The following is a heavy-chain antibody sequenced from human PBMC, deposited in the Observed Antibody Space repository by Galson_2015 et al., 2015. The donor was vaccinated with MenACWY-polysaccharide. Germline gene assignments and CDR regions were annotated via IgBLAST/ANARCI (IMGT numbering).Heavy chain of an antibody. Sequence: ETLSLPCPVSVASISTYYWRWLRQPPRPGLEWIRYIYYSVSTNYNPSLKSRVTISVDTSKNQFSLNLNSVSAADTAVYYCARADSGWSLGYCYYGMDVWGQGTTVTVSS. CDR1: VASISTYY. CDR3: ARADSGWSLGYCYYGMDV. CDR2: IYYSVST. J-gene: IGHJ6*02. D-gene: IGHD6-19*01. V-gene: IGHV4-59*01.